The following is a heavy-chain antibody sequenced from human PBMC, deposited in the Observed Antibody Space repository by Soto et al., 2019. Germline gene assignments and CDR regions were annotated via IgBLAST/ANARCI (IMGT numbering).Heavy chain of an antibody. V-gene: IGHV3-64*02. CDR2: ISTNGGST. J-gene: IGHJ3*02. CDR1: GFTFSLYS. D-gene: IGHD6-19*01. CDR3: ARVAMAGTVSFDI. Sequence: GGSLRLSCAGSGFTFSLYSMHWVRQAPGKGLEYVSAISTNGGSTFYADSVKGRFTISRDNFKNTLYLQMGSLRPEDMAVYYCARVAMAGTVSFDIWGPGTMVTVSS.